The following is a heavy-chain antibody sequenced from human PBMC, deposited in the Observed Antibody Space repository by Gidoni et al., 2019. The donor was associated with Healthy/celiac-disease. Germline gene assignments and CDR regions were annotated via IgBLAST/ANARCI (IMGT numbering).Heavy chain of an antibody. CDR3: ARFLGYSSSSWWFDP. D-gene: IGHD6-6*01. V-gene: IGHV3-7*01. CDR2: IKQDGSEK. J-gene: IGHJ5*02. Sequence: EVQLVESGGGLVQPGGSLRLSCAAPGFTFSSYWMSWVRQAPGKGLEWVTNIKQDGSEKYYVDSVKGRFTISRDNAKNSLYLQMNSLRAEDTAVYYCARFLGYSSSSWWFDPWGQGTLVTVSS. CDR1: GFTFSSYW.